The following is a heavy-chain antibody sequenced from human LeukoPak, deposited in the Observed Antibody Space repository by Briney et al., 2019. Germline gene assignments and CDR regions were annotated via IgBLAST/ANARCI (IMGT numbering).Heavy chain of an antibody. Sequence: GGSLRLSCAASVFTCSTYGVYWVRQAPGKGLEWVSSNSGGSSYYADSVKGRFTISRDNSKNTLYLQMNSLRAEDTAVYYCAKDLGSSGWYIDYWGQGTLVSVSS. J-gene: IGHJ4*02. CDR2: NSGGSS. CDR1: VFTCSTYG. CDR3: AKDLGSSGWYIDY. V-gene: IGHV3-23*01. D-gene: IGHD6-19*01.